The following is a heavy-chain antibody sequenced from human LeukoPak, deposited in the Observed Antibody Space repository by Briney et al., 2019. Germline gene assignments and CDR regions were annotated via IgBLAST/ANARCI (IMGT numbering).Heavy chain of an antibody. V-gene: IGHV3-7*05. D-gene: IGHD2-15*01. Sequence: PGGSLRLSCAASGFTFSSYWMSWVRQAPGKGLEWVANIRQDGGEIYSVDSVKGRFTISRDNTKNSLYLQMNSLRAEDTAVYYCARVIGYCSGGSCFPFDYWGQGTLVTVSS. CDR2: IRQDGGEI. CDR1: GFTFSSYW. J-gene: IGHJ4*02. CDR3: ARVIGYCSGGSCFPFDY.